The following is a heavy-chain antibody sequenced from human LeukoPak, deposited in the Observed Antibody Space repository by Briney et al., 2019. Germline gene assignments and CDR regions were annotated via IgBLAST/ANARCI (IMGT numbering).Heavy chain of an antibody. V-gene: IGHV1-18*01. CDR2: ISAYNGNT. CDR3: ARDSIFGVASHYYYGMDV. Sequence: ASVKVSCKASGGTFSSYAISWVRQAPGQGLECMGWISAYNGNTNYAQKLQGRVTMTTDTSTSTAYMELRSLRSDDTAVYYCARDSIFGVASHYYYGMDVWGQGTTVTVSS. J-gene: IGHJ6*02. CDR1: GGTFSSYA. D-gene: IGHD3-3*01.